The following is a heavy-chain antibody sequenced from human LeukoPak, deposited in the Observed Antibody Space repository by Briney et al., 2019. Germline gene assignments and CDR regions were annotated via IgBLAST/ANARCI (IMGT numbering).Heavy chain of an antibody. CDR2: ISGDRSIT. V-gene: IGHV3-74*01. CDR3: LIFPNL. J-gene: IGHJ4*02. CDR1: GFTFSSYY. Sequence: GGSLRLSCAASGFTFSSYYMNWVRQAPGKGLEWVSRISGDRSITSYADSVRSLSTTSLDNAKITLYLQMNSLIADDAAVYYCLIFPNLWAQGTLLTVSS.